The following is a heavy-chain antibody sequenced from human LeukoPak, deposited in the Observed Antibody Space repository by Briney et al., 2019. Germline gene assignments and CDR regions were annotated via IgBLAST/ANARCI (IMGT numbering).Heavy chain of an antibody. D-gene: IGHD6-19*01. CDR1: GFTFSSYA. V-gene: IGHV3-23*01. J-gene: IGHJ4*02. CDR2: ISGSGGST. CDR3: ARGSSSAWYQPQDY. Sequence: GGSLRLSCAASGFTFSSYAMSWVRQAPGEGLQWVSGISGSGGSTYYADSVKGRFTISRDNSRNTLYVQMNSLRAEDTAVYYCARGSSSAWYQPQDYWGQGTLVTVSS.